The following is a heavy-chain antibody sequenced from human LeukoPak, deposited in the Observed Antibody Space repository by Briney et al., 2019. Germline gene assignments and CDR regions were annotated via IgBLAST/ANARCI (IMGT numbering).Heavy chain of an antibody. D-gene: IGHD2-2*01. Sequence: SETLSLTCAVSGYSISSGYYWAWIRQPPGKGLEWIGSVYHSGSTYDSPPLKSRVTMSVDTSKNQFSLKRTSVTAADTAVYYCARQRYCHSTSCYFDYWGQGTLVTVSS. CDR2: VYHSGST. CDR3: ARQRYCHSTSCYFDY. CDR1: GYSISSGYY. V-gene: IGHV4-38-2*01. J-gene: IGHJ4*02.